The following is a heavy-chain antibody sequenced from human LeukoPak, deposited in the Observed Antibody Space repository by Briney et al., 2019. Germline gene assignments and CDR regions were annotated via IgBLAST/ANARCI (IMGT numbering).Heavy chain of an antibody. J-gene: IGHJ4*02. CDR2: INHSGST. Sequence: SETLSLTCAVYGGSFSGYYWSWIRQPPGKGLEWIGEINHSGSTNYNPSLKSRVTISVDTSKSQFSLKLSSVTAADTAVYYCARGYCSSTSCYLYYFDYWGQGTLVTVSS. V-gene: IGHV4-34*01. CDR3: ARGYCSSTSCYLYYFDY. CDR1: GGSFSGYY. D-gene: IGHD2-2*01.